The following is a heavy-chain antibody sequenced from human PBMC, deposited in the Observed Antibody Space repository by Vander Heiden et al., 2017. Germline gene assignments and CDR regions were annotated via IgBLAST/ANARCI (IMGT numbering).Heavy chain of an antibody. CDR1: GGSFSGYY. D-gene: IGHD2-8*01. Sequence: QVQLQQRGAGLMQPSESLSPTCAVYGGSFSGYYWSWIRQPPGEGLEWIGEINHSGNTNYNPSRKSRVAISVDTSKNQFSLKLSSVTAADTAVYYCARVGYCTNGVCYQDYWGQGTLVTVSS. J-gene: IGHJ4*02. V-gene: IGHV4-34*01. CDR2: INHSGNT. CDR3: ARVGYCTNGVCYQDY.